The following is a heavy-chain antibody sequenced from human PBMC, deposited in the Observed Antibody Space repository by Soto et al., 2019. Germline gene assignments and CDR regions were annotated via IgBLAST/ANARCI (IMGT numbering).Heavy chain of an antibody. V-gene: IGHV3-23*01. D-gene: IGHD6-13*01. Sequence: EVQLLESGGGLVQPGGSLRLSCAASGFTFSSYAMSWVRQAPGKGLEWVSAISGSGGSTYYADSVKGRFTISRDNSKNTLDLQMNSLRAEDTAVYYCAKGSSSWYYGTVNWFDPWGQGTLVTVSS. CDR1: GFTFSSYA. J-gene: IGHJ5*02. CDR2: ISGSGGST. CDR3: AKGSSSWYYGTVNWFDP.